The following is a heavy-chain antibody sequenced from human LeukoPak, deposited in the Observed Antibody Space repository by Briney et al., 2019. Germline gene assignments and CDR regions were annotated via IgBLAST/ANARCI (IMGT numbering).Heavy chain of an antibody. CDR3: ARGNEDAFDI. CDR2: IWYDGSKT. CDR1: GFTFTAYA. V-gene: IGHV3-33*01. J-gene: IGHJ3*02. Sequence: GGSLRLSCAASGFTFTAYAMHWFRQAPGIGLDWGAIIWYDGSKTHYADSVKGRFTISRDNSKNTLDLQVKSVRVEDAAAYYCARGNEDAFDIWGQGTMVSVSS.